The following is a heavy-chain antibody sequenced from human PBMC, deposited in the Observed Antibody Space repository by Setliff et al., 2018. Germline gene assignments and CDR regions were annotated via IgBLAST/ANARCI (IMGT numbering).Heavy chain of an antibody. V-gene: IGHV1-18*01. D-gene: IGHD2-2*01. J-gene: IGHJ4*02. CDR1: GYTFSDYG. Sequence: ASVKVSCKASGYTFSDYGVSWVRQAPGQGLEWMGWISPHSGRAFYAPQFQDRVIMTTDTSTNTAYLDLRSLRSDDTAVYYCARLVRYCTRTSCQRTPGAEYWGQGTLVTV. CDR3: ARLVRYCTRTSCQRTPGAEY. CDR2: ISPHSGRA.